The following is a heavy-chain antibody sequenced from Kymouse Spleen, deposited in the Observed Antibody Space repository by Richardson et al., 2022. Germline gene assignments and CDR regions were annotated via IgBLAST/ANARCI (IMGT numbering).Heavy chain of an antibody. CDR1: GFTFSSYW. Sequence: EVQLVESGGGLVQPGGSLRLSCAASGFTFSSYWMSWVRQAPGKGLEWVANIKQDGSEKYYVDSVKGRFTISRDNAKNSLYLQMNSLRAEDTAVYYCARNDFWSGYYPYYYGMDVWGQGTTVTVSS. D-gene: IGHD3-3*01. CDR2: IKQDGSEK. CDR3: ARNDFWSGYYPYYYGMDV. V-gene: IGHV3-7*01. J-gene: IGHJ6*02.